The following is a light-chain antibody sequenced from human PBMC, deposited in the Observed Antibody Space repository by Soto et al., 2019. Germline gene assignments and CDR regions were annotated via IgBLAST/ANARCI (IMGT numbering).Light chain of an antibody. V-gene: IGKV1-5*03. Sequence: DIQMTQSPSALSASVGDRVTITCRASQSISNWLAWYQQKPGKAPNLLIYKASRLESGVPSRFSGSGSGTEFTLTISSLQPDDSATYYCQHYNNYSPTFGGGTKVEIK. CDR1: QSISNW. CDR2: KAS. J-gene: IGKJ4*01. CDR3: QHYNNYSPT.